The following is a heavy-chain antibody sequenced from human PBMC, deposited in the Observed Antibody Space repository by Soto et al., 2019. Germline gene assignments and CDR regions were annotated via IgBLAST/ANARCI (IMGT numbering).Heavy chain of an antibody. J-gene: IGHJ5*02. V-gene: IGHV1-8*01. CDR3: ARGRYCSGGSCSVVGPAWCDP. Sequence: QVQLVQSGAEVKKPGASVKVSCKASGYTFTSYDINWLRQATGQGLEWMGWMNPNSGNTGYAQKCQGRVTMTRNTPISTAYMQLSSRRYPDTSVYYCARGRYCSGGSCSVVGPAWCDPWGQGTLVTVSS. D-gene: IGHD2-15*01. CDR2: MNPNSGNT. CDR1: GYTFTSYD.